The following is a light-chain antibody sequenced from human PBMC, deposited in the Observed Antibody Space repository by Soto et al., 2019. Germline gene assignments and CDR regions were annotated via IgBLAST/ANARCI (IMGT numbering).Light chain of an antibody. CDR1: QSISSW. CDR2: KAS. V-gene: IGKV1-5*03. CDR3: QQYNSYSPEYT. Sequence: DIQMTQSPSTLSASVGDRVTITCRASQSISSWLAWYQQKPGKAPKLLIYKASSLESGVPSRFSGSGSGTEFTLTISSLPPDDFATYYCQQYNSYSPEYTFGQGTKLEIK. J-gene: IGKJ2*01.